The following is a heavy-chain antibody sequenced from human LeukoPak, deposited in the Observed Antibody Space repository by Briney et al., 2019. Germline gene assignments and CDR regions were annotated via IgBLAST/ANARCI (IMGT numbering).Heavy chain of an antibody. CDR3: ARHSNWNGGVDWFDP. D-gene: IGHD1-20*01. V-gene: IGHV4-59*08. CDR2: IHYSGSP. J-gene: IGHJ5*02. Sequence: SETLSLTCTVSSGSNYWSWIRPPPGKGLEWIAYIHYSGSPHYNPSLKSRVTASIDTSKNQFSLKLNSVTAADTAVYYCARHSNWNGGVDWFDPWGRGTQVTVSS. CDR1: SGSNY.